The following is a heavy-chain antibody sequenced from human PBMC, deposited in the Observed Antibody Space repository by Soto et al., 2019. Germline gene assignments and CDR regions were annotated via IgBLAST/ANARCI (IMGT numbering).Heavy chain of an antibody. CDR1: GFTFSSYA. CDR2: TSYDRSNK. CDR3: ARDFPHDEMATLLFY. D-gene: IGHD5-12*01. Sequence: GGSLRLSCAASGFTFSSYAMHWVRQAPGKGLEWVAVTSYDRSNKYYADSVKGRFTISRDNSKSTLYLQMNSLRAEDTSVYYCARDFPHDEMATLLFYWGQGTLVTVPS. V-gene: IGHV3-30-3*01. J-gene: IGHJ4*02.